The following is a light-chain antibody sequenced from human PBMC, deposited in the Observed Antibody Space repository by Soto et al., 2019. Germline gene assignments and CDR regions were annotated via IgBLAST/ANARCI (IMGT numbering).Light chain of an antibody. J-gene: IGLJ1*01. CDR1: GSDIGAYNY. Sequence: QSVLTQPASVSGSPGQSITISCTGSGSDIGAYNYVSWYQQHPGKAPKLLIHGVTRRPSGVSSRFSASKSAYTASLTISGLQAEDEANYYCSSFTTSYFYVFGPATKVTV. CDR3: SSFTTSYFYV. CDR2: GVT. V-gene: IGLV2-14*01.